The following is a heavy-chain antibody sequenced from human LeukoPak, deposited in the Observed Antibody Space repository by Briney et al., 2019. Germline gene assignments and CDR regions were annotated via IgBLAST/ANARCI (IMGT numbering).Heavy chain of an antibody. CDR2: INPNSGGT. CDR1: GYTFTGYY. Sequence: ASVKVSCQASGYTFTGYYIHGVRQAPGQGLEWMGWINPNSGGTNYAQKFQGRVTMTRDASISTAYMELSRLRSDDTAVYYCAREPDTAMAYFDYWGQGTLVTVSS. J-gene: IGHJ4*02. V-gene: IGHV1-2*02. CDR3: AREPDTAMAYFDY. D-gene: IGHD5-18*01.